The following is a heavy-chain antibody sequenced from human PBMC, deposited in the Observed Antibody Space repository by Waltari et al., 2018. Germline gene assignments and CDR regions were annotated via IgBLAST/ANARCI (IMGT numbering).Heavy chain of an antibody. CDR1: GYTFTGYY. V-gene: IGHV1-2*06. CDR3: ARDIQVVAGEDY. CDR2: INPNRGGT. J-gene: IGHJ4*02. Sequence: QVQLVQSGAEVKKPGASVKVSCKASGYTFTGYYMHWVRQAPGQGLGWMGRINPNRGGTNYAQKFQGRVTMTRDTSISTAYMELSRLRSDDTAGYYCARDIQVVAGEDYWGQGTLVTVSS. D-gene: IGHD6-19*01.